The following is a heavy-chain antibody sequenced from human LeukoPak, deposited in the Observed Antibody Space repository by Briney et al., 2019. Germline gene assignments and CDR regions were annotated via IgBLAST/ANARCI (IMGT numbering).Heavy chain of an antibody. CDR2: INSDGSGT. D-gene: IGHD6-13*01. Sequence: PGGSLILSCAASGFTFSTYWMHWVRQAPGKGLVWVSRINSDGSGTTYADSVKGRFTISKDNAKNTLYLQMNSLRAEDTALYYCARVQHSSSWYIDYWGQGTLVTVSS. CDR3: ARVQHSSSWYIDY. CDR1: GFTFSTYW. V-gene: IGHV3-74*01. J-gene: IGHJ4*02.